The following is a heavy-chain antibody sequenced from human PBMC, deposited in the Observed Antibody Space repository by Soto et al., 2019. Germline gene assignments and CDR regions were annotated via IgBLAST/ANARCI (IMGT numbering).Heavy chain of an antibody. J-gene: IGHJ4*02. CDR1: GASVDSGGYY. CDR3: ARDTAMTGAARYDY. Sequence: QVQLQESGPGLVKTSQTLTLTCTVSGASVDSGGYYWTWIRQRPGKGLEWVGYIYYRGNTFYNPSLKNTLPISLDPSKNQFSLNLTSVTAADTAVYSCARDTAMTGAARYDYWGQGTLVTVSS. CDR2: IYYRGNT. V-gene: IGHV4-31*01. D-gene: IGHD6-25*01.